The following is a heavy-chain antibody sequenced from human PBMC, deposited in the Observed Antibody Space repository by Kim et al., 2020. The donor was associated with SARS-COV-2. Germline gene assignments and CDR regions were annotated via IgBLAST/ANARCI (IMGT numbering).Heavy chain of an antibody. J-gene: IGHJ6*03. D-gene: IGHD3-3*01. V-gene: IGHV4-59*01. CDR2: IYYSGST. CDR1: GGSISSYY. CDR3: ARVQYYDFWSGYYRSNYYYYMDV. Sequence: SETLSLTCTVSGGSISSYYWSWIRQPPGKGLEWIGYIYYSGSTNYNPSLKSRVTISVDTSKNQFSLKLSSVTAADTAVYYCARVQYYDFWSGYYRSNYYYYMDVWGKGTPVTVSS.